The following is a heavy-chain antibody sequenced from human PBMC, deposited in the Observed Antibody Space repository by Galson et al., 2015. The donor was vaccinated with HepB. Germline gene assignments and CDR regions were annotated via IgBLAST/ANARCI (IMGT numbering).Heavy chain of an antibody. J-gene: IGHJ4*02. CDR3: ASPSISSYGSGSYLRFPPRFDY. D-gene: IGHD3-10*01. CDR1: GFTFSSHS. V-gene: IGHV3-48*02. Sequence: SLRLSCAASGFTFSSHSMNWVRQAPGKGLEWVSYISSSSSTIYYADSVKGRFTISRDNAKNSLYLQMNSLRDEDTAVYYCASPSISSYGSGSYLRFPPRFDYWGQGALVTVSS. CDR2: ISSSSSTI.